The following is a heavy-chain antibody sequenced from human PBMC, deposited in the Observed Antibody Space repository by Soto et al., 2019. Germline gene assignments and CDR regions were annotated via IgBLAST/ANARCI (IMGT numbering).Heavy chain of an antibody. CDR3: ARDRSWYGILSAFDY. V-gene: IGHV3-33*01. D-gene: IGHD6-13*01. CDR1: GFTFSSYG. J-gene: IGHJ4*02. CDR2: IWYDGSNK. Sequence: QVQLVESGGGVVQPGRSLRLSCAASGFTFSSYGMHWVRQAPGKGLEWVEVIWYDGSNKYYADSVKGRFTISRDNSKHTVYLQMNSLRADDTAVYYCARDRSWYGILSAFDYWGQGTLVTVSS.